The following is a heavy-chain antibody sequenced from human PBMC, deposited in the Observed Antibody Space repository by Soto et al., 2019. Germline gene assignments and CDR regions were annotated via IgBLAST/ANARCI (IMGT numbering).Heavy chain of an antibody. CDR1: GFTFSNGW. J-gene: IGHJ5*02. CDR3: TKYSTQTLCDWGSCYTAQTKIQGT. CDR2: IKSKIAGGTT. D-gene: IGHD2-21*01. Sequence: EVQLVESGGGLVKPGGSLRLSCAASGFTFSNGWMSWVRQAPGKGLEWVGRIKSKIAGGTTDYSAPVKGRFIISRDDSKHTLCLQMYSVTAESTGVYYSTKYSTQTLCDWGSCYTAQTKIQGTWAQVTLVTVSA. V-gene: IGHV3-15*01.